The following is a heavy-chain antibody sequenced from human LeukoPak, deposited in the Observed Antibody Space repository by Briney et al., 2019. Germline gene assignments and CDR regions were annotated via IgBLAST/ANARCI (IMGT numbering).Heavy chain of an antibody. D-gene: IGHD3-22*01. Sequence: GASVKVSCKASGYTFTSYGISWVREAPGQGLEWMGWISAYNGNTNYAQKLQGRVTMTTVTSTSTAYMELRSLRSDDTAVYYCARDPTMTLRAFDIWGQGTMVTVSS. V-gene: IGHV1-18*01. CDR3: ARDPTMTLRAFDI. J-gene: IGHJ3*02. CDR2: ISAYNGNT. CDR1: GYTFTSYG.